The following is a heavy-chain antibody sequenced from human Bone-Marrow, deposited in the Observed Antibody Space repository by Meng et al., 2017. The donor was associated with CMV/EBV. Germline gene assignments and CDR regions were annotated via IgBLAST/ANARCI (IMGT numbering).Heavy chain of an antibody. Sequence: GESLKISCAASGFTFSSYWMSWVRQAPGKGLEWVANIKQDGSEKYYVDSVKGRFTISRDNSKNTLYLQMNSLRAEDTAVYYCARSMTMVVTPAYWGQGTLVTVSS. CDR3: ARSMTMVVTPAY. V-gene: IGHV3-7*01. D-gene: IGHD4-23*01. J-gene: IGHJ4*02. CDR2: IKQDGSEK. CDR1: GFTFSSYW.